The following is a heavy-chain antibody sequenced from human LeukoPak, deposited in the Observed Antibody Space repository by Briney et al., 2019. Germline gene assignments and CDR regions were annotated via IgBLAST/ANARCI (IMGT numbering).Heavy chain of an antibody. V-gene: IGHV3-48*02. CDR1: GSTFSIYS. D-gene: IGHD3-10*01. J-gene: IGHJ5*02. Sequence: GGSLRLSCAASGSTFSIYSMNWVRQAPGKGLEWISYITSSSSTIYYADSVKGRFTISRDNAKNSLYLQMNSLRDEDTAVYYCARDAGYDYGWPGSWGQGTLVTVSS. CDR2: ITSSSSTI. CDR3: ARDAGYDYGWPGS.